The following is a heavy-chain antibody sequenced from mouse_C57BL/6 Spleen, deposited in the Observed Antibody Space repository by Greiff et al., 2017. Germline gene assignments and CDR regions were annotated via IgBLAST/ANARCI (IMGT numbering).Heavy chain of an antibody. V-gene: IGHV1-63*01. CDR1: GYTFTNYW. J-gene: IGHJ2*01. Sequence: QVQLQQSGAELVRPGTSVKMSCKASGYTFTNYWIGWAKQRPGHGLEWIGDIYPGGGYTNYNEKFKGKATLTADKSSSTAYMQFSSLTSEDSAIYYCARSIDYDGGDYFDYWGQGTTLTVSS. CDR2: IYPGGGYT. CDR3: ARSIDYDGGDYFDY. D-gene: IGHD2-4*01.